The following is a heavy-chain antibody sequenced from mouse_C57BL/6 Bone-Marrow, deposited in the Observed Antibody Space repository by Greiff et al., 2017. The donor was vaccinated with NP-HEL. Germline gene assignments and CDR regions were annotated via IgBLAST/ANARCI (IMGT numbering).Heavy chain of an antibody. Sequence: EVMLVESGAELVRPGASVKLSCTASGFNIKDDYMHWVKQRPEQGLEWIGWIDPENGDTEYASKFQGKATITADTSSNTAYLQLSSLTSEDTAVYYCSLYGNPFAYWGQGTLVTVSA. D-gene: IGHD2-1*01. CDR2: IDPENGDT. CDR1: GFNIKDDY. CDR3: SLYGNPFAY. V-gene: IGHV14-4*01. J-gene: IGHJ3*01.